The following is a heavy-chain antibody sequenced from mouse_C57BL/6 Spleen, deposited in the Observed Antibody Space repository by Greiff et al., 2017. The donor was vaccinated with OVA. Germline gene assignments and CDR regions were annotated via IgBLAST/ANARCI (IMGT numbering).Heavy chain of an antibody. CDR2: IDPNSGGT. V-gene: IGHV1-72*01. CDR1: GYTFTSYW. Sequence: QVQLKQPGAELVKPGASVKLSCKASGYTFTSYWMHWVKQRPGRGLEWIGRIDPNSGGTKYNEKFKSKATLTVDKPSSTAYMQLSSLTSEDSAVYYCARCITTVVATYYYAMDYWGQGTSVTVSS. CDR3: ARCITTVVATYYYAMDY. J-gene: IGHJ4*01. D-gene: IGHD1-1*01.